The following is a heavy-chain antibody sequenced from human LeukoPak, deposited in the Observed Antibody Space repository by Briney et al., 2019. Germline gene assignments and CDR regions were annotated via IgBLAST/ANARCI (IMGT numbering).Heavy chain of an antibody. CDR3: ARDRSAMIVVVIFDY. CDR1: GFTFTNHG. J-gene: IGHJ4*02. CDR2: IWFDGSKT. D-gene: IGHD3-22*01. V-gene: IGHV3-33*01. Sequence: GGSLRLSCAASGFTFTNHGFHWVRQAPGKGLEWVALIWFDGSKTVYVDSVKGRFTISRDDLKNTLYLQMNSLRDEDTAVYFCARDRSAMIVVVIFDYWGQGTLVTVSS.